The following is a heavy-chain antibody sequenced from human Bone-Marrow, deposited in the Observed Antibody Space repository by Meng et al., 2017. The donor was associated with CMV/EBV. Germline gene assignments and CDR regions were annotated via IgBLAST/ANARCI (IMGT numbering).Heavy chain of an antibody. CDR3: ARWAGSCSGGSCFPSGFDY. D-gene: IGHD2-15*01. Sequence: ASVTVSCKASGYTFTSYDINWVRQATGQGLEWMGWMNPNSGNTGYAQKFQGRVTITRNTPIRTAYMELSRLRSEDTAVYYCARWAGSCSGGSCFPSGFDYWGQGTLVTVSS. V-gene: IGHV1-8*03. CDR1: GYTFTSYD. CDR2: MNPNSGNT. J-gene: IGHJ4*02.